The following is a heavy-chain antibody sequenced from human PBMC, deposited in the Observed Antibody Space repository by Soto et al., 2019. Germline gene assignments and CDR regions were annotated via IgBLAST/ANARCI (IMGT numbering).Heavy chain of an antibody. Sequence: GGSLRLSCAASGFTFSSYGMHWVRQAPGKGLEWVAVISYDGSNKYYADSVKGRFTISRDNSKNTLYLQMNSLRAEDTAVYYCARDAAAGPYCDYWGQGTLVTVSS. D-gene: IGHD6-13*01. CDR3: ARDAAAGPYCDY. CDR2: ISYDGSNK. CDR1: GFTFSSYG. J-gene: IGHJ4*02. V-gene: IGHV3-30*03.